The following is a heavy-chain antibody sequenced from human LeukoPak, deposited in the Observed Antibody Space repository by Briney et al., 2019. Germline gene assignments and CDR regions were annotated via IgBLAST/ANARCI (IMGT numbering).Heavy chain of an antibody. D-gene: IGHD2-21*01. CDR1: GGSIASNIYF. V-gene: IGHV4-61*05. J-gene: IGHJ4*02. Sequence: SSETLSLTCTVSGGSIASNIYFWDWIRQPPGKGLEWIGYIYYSGRTNYNPSLKSRVTISVDTSKKQFSLNLTSVTAADTAVYYCARYSSAGLEYWGQGTLVTVSS. CDR2: IYYSGRT. CDR3: ARYSSAGLEY.